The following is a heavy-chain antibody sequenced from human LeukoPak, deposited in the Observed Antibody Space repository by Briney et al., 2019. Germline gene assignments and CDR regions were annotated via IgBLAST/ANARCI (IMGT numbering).Heavy chain of an antibody. CDR2: ISGSGATT. CDR3: AKRVSGTTFY. Sequence: SGGSLRLSCAASGFTFSSYVMSWVRQAPGKGLEGVSAISGSGATTYYADSVKGRFTISRDNSKNTLYLHMNSLRAEDTAVYYCAKRVSGTTFYWGQGTLVTVSS. CDR1: GFTFSSYV. V-gene: IGHV3-23*01. D-gene: IGHD1-1*01. J-gene: IGHJ4*02.